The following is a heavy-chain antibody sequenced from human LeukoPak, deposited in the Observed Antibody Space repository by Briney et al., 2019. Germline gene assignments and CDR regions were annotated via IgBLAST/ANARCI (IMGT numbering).Heavy chain of an antibody. D-gene: IGHD3-22*01. CDR1: GDSISSGGYY. CDR2: IYNSGST. V-gene: IGHV4-31*03. Sequence: SQTLSLTCTVSGDSISSGGYYWSWIRQHPGKGLEWIGYIYNSGSTYYKPSLKSRAIISVDTSKNQFSLKLSSVTAADTAVYYCARVVSEYYYDSSGYYYFGYWGQGTLVTVSS. CDR3: ARVVSEYYYDSSGYYYFGY. J-gene: IGHJ4*02.